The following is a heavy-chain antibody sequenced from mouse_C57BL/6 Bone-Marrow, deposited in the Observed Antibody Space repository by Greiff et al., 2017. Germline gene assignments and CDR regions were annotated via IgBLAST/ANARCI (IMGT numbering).Heavy chain of an antibody. CDR3: ARRYYSNIYLDY. V-gene: IGHV5-9*04. CDR2: ISGGGGNT. Sequence: EVQGVESGGGLVKPGGSLKLSCAASGFTFSSYTMSWVRQTPEKRLEWVATISGGGGNTHYPDSVKGRFTISRDNAKNTLYLQMSSLRSEDTAVYYCARRYYSNIYLDYWGQGTTLTVSS. CDR1: GFTFSSYT. D-gene: IGHD2-5*01. J-gene: IGHJ2*01.